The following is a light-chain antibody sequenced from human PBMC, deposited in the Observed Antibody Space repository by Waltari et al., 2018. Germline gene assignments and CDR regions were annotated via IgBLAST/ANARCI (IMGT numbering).Light chain of an antibody. CDR1: GRDLCAYHY. Sequence: QSALTQPASVSGSPGQSITISCTGTGRDLCAYHYCPWSPQPPGKAPQLLLFQANGRPSGVSPPFSGSKSAYTASLTISGLQAEDEADYYCSSYTATSNGLARVFGGGTKLTVL. V-gene: IGLV2-14*01. CDR2: QAN. J-gene: IGLJ2*01. CDR3: SSYTATSNGLARV.